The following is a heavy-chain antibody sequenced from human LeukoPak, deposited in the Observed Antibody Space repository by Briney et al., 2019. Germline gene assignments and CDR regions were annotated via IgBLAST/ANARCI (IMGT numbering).Heavy chain of an antibody. D-gene: IGHD3-3*01. CDR1: GYSFRSDYY. Sequence: SETLSLTCTVSGYSFRSDYYWGWIRQPPGKGLEWIGSIYHGGSTKYNPSLKSRVTISVDKSKNQFSLKLSSVTAADTAVYYCARLSLHLLEWSPTKGKEMHYFDFWGQGTLVTVSS. J-gene: IGHJ4*02. CDR2: IYHGGST. V-gene: IGHV4-38-2*02. CDR3: ARLSLHLLEWSPTKGKEMHYFDF.